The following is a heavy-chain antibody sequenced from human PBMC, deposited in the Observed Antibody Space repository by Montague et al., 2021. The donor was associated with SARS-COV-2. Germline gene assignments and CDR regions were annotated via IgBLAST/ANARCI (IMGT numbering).Heavy chain of an antibody. J-gene: IGHJ5*02. Sequence: SETLSLTCTVSDGSISSSSYYWVWIRQPPGKGLEWIGSIYYSGSTYYNPSLKSRVTISVDTSKNQFSLKLSSVTAADTAVYYCARHSPFTIFGVVTTPGWFDPWGQGTLVTVSS. CDR1: DGSISSSSYY. D-gene: IGHD3-3*01. CDR3: ARHSPFTIFGVVTTPGWFDP. CDR2: IYYSGST. V-gene: IGHV4-39*01.